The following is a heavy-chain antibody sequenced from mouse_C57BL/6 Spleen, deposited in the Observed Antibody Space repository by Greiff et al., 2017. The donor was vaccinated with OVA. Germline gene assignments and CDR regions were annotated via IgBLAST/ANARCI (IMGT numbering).Heavy chain of an antibody. V-gene: IGHV6-3*01. CDR3: TGPEGYYSYAMDY. CDR1: GFTFSNYW. J-gene: IGHJ4*01. Sequence: EVKVVESGGGLVQPGGSMKLSCVASGFTFSNYWMNWVRQSPEKGLEWVAQIRLKSDNYATHYAESVKGRFTISRDDSKSSVYLQMNNLRAEDTGIYYCTGPEGYYSYAMDYWGQGTSVTVSS. CDR2: IRLKSDNYAT. D-gene: IGHD3-1*01.